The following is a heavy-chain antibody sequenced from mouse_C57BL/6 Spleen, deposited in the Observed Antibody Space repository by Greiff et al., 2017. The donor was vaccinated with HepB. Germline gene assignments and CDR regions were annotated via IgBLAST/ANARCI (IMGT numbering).Heavy chain of an antibody. CDR2: ISSGGDYI. V-gene: IGHV5-9-1*02. CDR1: GFTFSSYA. J-gene: IGHJ3*01. Sequence: EVMLVESGEGLVKPGGSLKLSCAASGFTFSSYAISWVRQTPEKRLEWVAYISSGGDYIYYADTVKGRFTISRDNARNTLYLQMSSLKSEDTAMYYCTRAGVYDYDGAWFAYWGQGTLVTVSA. CDR3: TRAGVYDYDGAWFAY. D-gene: IGHD2-4*01.